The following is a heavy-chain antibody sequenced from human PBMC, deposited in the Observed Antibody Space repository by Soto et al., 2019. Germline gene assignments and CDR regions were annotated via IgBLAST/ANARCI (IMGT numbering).Heavy chain of an antibody. CDR2: IYYSGST. D-gene: IGHD2-21*01. Sequence: QVQLQESGPGLVKPSQTLSLTCTVSGGSISSGGYYWSWIRQHPGKGLEWIGYIYYSGSTYYNPSLKSRVTISVDTSKNQYSLKLSCVTAADTAVYYCAASCVGCGGFNYYGMDVWGQGTTVTVSS. J-gene: IGHJ6*02. CDR1: GGSISSGGYY. V-gene: IGHV4-31*03. CDR3: AASCVGCGGFNYYGMDV.